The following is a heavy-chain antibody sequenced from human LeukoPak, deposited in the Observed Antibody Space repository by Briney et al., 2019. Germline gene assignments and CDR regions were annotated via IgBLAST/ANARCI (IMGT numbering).Heavy chain of an antibody. J-gene: IGHJ4*02. Sequence: GGALRLSCAAAVFTFSIDLMSWVREALGKGLEWVSNIKQEGGERYYVCSVKGRFTTPRDNPQTSLYLQMNSLRAEDPAMYYCAREWYSSSWYYSDYWGQGTLVTVSS. D-gene: IGHD6-13*01. CDR1: VFTFSIDL. V-gene: IGHV3-7*01. CDR2: IKQEGGER. CDR3: AREWYSSSWYYSDY.